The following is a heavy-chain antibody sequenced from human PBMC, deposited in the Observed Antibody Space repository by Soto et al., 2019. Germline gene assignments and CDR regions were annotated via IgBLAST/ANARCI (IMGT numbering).Heavy chain of an antibody. D-gene: IGHD5-18*01. Sequence: QVQLVQSGAEVKNPGASVKVSCKASGYTFTYYHVHWVRQAPGQGLEWMGIINPNGGDTTYAQKFQGRVTMTRDTSTSTVYMEVSSLRSEDTALYYGARVPYSYVFLFYLDFWGQGTLVTVSS. J-gene: IGHJ4*02. CDR3: ARVPYSYVFLFYLDF. CDR1: GYTFTYYH. V-gene: IGHV1-46*01. CDR2: INPNGGDT.